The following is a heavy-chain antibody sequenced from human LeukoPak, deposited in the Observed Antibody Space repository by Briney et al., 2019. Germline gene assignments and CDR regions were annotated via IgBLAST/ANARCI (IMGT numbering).Heavy chain of an antibody. Sequence: SETLSLTCTVSGGSISSSSYYWSWIRQPPGKGLEWIGYIYYSGSTNYNPSLKSRVTISVDTSKNQFSLKLSSVTAADTAVYYCASGPGIAVAGTDYWGQGTLVTVSS. V-gene: IGHV4-61*01. CDR1: GGSISSSSYY. J-gene: IGHJ4*02. CDR3: ASGPGIAVAGTDY. D-gene: IGHD6-19*01. CDR2: IYYSGST.